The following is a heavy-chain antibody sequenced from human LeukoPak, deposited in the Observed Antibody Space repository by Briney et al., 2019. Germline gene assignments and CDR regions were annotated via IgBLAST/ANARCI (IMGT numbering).Heavy chain of an antibody. D-gene: IGHD2-15*01. CDR1: GFTFSGYG. J-gene: IGHJ4*02. CDR2: IRYDGSNK. Sequence: GGSLRLSCAASGFTFSGYGMHWVRQAAGKGLEWVAFIRYDGSNKYYADTVKGRFTISRDNSKNTLYLQMNSLRPEDTAVYYCARRPEDCSGNSCYTAPDYWGQGTLVTVSS. V-gene: IGHV3-30*02. CDR3: ARRPEDCSGNSCYTAPDY.